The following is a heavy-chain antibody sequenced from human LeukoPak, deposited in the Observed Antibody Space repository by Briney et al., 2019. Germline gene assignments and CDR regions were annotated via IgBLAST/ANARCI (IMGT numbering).Heavy chain of an antibody. CDR1: GFTVSSNY. V-gene: IGHV3-66*02. Sequence: PGGSLRLSCAAPGFTVSSNYMSWVRQAPGKGLEWVSVIYSGGSTYYADSVKGRFTISRDNSKNTLYLQMNSLRAEDTAVYYCAREYYDFWSGSFQHWGQGTLVTVSS. CDR2: IYSGGST. J-gene: IGHJ1*01. CDR3: AREYYDFWSGSFQH. D-gene: IGHD3-3*01.